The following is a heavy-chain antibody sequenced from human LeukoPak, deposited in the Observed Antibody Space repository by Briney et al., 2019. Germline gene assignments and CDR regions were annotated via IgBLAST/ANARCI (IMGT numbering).Heavy chain of an antibody. J-gene: IGHJ4*02. D-gene: IGHD1-26*01. Sequence: GGSLRLSCAASGFTFSSYAMNWVRQAPGKGLEGVSTISGIGSSTYYADSVKGRFTISRDSSKNTLYLQMKSLRAEDTAVYYCAKGREAYSGSYTPFDYWGQGTLVTVSS. CDR3: AKGREAYSGSYTPFDY. V-gene: IGHV3-23*01. CDR2: ISGIGSST. CDR1: GFTFSSYA.